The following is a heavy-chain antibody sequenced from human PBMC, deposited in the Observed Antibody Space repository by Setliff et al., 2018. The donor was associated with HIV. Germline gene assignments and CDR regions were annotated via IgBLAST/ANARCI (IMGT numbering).Heavy chain of an antibody. Sequence: LSLTCSVSGASIRNSLWSWIRQPPGKGLEWVGFIRSKYYGGAPAYAASVEGRVTISRDDSQGIAYLQMDSLKTEDTAVYCCARGPGSGDYSYYFDYWGQGTLVTVSS. CDR2: IRSKYYGGAP. CDR1: GASIRNSL. V-gene: IGHV3-49*03. D-gene: IGHD4-17*01. CDR3: ARGPGSGDYSYYFDY. J-gene: IGHJ4*02.